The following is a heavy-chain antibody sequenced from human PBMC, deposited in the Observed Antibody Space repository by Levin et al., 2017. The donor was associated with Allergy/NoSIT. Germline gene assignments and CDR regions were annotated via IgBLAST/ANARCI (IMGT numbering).Heavy chain of an antibody. CDR1: GFTFSSYS. CDR2: ISSSSSYI. Sequence: GGSLRLSCAASGFTFSSYSMNWVRQAPGKGLEWVSSISSSSSYIYYADSVKCRFTISRDNAKNSLYLQMNSLRAEDTAVYYCARALYCGGDCALDYWGQGTLVTVSS. CDR3: ARALYCGGDCALDY. V-gene: IGHV3-21*01. D-gene: IGHD2-21*01. J-gene: IGHJ4*02.